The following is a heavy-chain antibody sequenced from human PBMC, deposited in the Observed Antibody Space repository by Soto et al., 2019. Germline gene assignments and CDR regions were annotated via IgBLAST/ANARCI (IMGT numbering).Heavy chain of an antibody. D-gene: IGHD3-3*01. Sequence: SETLSLTCAVSGYSISSGYYWGWIRQPPGKGLEWIGSIYHSGSTYYNPSLKSRVTISVDTSKNQFSLKLSSVTAADTAVYYCARNYDLWSGHRKDWFDPWGQGTLVTVSS. CDR3: ARNYDLWSGHRKDWFDP. CDR2: IYHSGST. CDR1: GYSISSGYY. V-gene: IGHV4-38-2*01. J-gene: IGHJ5*02.